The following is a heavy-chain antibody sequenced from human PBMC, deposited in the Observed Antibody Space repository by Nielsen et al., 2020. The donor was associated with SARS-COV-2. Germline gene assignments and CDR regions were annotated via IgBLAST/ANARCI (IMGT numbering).Heavy chain of an antibody. D-gene: IGHD4-11*01. CDR2: IYYSGST. CDR1: GGSISSGGYY. J-gene: IGHJ6*02. Sequence: SETLSLTCTVSGGSISSGGYYWSWIRQHPGKGLEWIGYIYYSGSTYYNPSLKSRVTISVDTSKNQFSLKLSSVIAADTAVYYCARDPAYSKDRYGMDVWGQGTTVTVSS. V-gene: IGHV4-31*03. CDR3: ARDPAYSKDRYGMDV.